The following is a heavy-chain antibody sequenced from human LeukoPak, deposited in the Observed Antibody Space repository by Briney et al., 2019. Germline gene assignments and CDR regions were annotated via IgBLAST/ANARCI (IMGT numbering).Heavy chain of an antibody. V-gene: IGHV3-48*03. Sequence: PGGSLRLSCAASGFTFSSYEMNWVRQAPGKGLEWVSYISSSGSTIYYADSVKGRFTISRDNAKNSLYLQTNSLRAEDTAVYYCAGDSWTDYYGSGSPSDGMDVWGQGTTVTVSS. CDR1: GFTFSSYE. J-gene: IGHJ6*02. CDR2: ISSSGSTI. CDR3: AGDSWTDYYGSGSPSDGMDV. D-gene: IGHD3-10*01.